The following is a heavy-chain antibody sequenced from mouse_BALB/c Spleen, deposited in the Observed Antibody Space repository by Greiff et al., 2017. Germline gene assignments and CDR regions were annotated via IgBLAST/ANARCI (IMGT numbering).Heavy chain of an antibody. CDR3: ARGTTVVEGYAMDY. D-gene: IGHD1-1*01. CDR1: SYTFTDYA. J-gene: IGHJ4*01. CDR2: ISTYYGNT. V-gene: IGHV1S137*01. Sequence: VQLQQSGAELVRPGVSVKISCKGSSYTFTDYAMHWVKQSHAKSLEWIGVISTYYGNTNYNQKFKGKATMTVDKSSSTAYMELARLTSEDSAVYYCARGTTVVEGYAMDYWGQGTSVTVSS.